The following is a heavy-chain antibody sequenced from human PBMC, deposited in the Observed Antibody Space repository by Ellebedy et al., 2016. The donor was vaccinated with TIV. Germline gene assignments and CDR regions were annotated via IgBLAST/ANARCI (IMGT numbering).Heavy chain of an antibody. CDR1: GGSISSPSYY. Sequence: MPSETLSLTCTVSGGSISSPSYYWGWIRQPPGKGLEWIGSIYYSGSTYYYPSLKSRVTMSIDTSKNQFSLKLSSVTAADTAVYYCARRSSYWSALDFWGQGTLATVSS. D-gene: IGHD6-19*01. CDR2: IYYSGST. CDR3: ARRSSYWSALDF. J-gene: IGHJ4*02. V-gene: IGHV4-39*01.